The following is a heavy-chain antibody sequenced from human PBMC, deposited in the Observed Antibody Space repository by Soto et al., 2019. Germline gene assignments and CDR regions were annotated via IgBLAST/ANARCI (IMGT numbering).Heavy chain of an antibody. CDR2: INPSGGST. CDR1: GYTFTSYY. CDR3: ARGVERITMIVVVIASPLDAFDI. J-gene: IGHJ3*02. D-gene: IGHD3-22*01. Sequence: ASVKVSCKASGYTFTSYYMHWLRQAPGQGLEWMGIINPSGGSTSYAQKFQGRVTMTRDTSTSTVYMELSSLRSEDTAVYYCARGVERITMIVVVIASPLDAFDIWGQGTMVTVSS. V-gene: IGHV1-46*01.